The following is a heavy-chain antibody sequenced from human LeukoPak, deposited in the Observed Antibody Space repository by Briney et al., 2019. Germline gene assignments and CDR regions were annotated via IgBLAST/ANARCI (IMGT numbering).Heavy chain of an antibody. CDR3: AKDAPSIVVVPAAVDHDAFDI. CDR2: ISGSGGST. V-gene: IGHV3-23*01. D-gene: IGHD2-2*01. CDR1: ALTFSSYA. Sequence: SLRLSWAASALTFSSYAMSWVRQPPGKWREWGLSISGSGGSTYYADSVKGRLIISRDNSKNTLYLQMNSLRAEETAVYYCAKDAPSIVVVPAAVDHDAFDIWGQGTMVTVSS. J-gene: IGHJ3*02.